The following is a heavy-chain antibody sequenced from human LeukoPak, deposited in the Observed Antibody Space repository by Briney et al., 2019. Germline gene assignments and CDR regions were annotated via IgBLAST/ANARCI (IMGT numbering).Heavy chain of an antibody. V-gene: IGHV3-23*01. Sequence: GGSLRLSCAASGFTFSNYAMSWVRQAPGKGLEWVSTISDSGSSTYYADSVKGRFTISRDNSKNTLYLQMNSLRVEDTAIHYCAKVPYSDYGSGRPPFMDVWGQGTLVTVSS. J-gene: IGHJ4*02. CDR3: AKVPYSDYGSGRPPFMDV. CDR2: ISDSGSST. CDR1: GFTFSNYA. D-gene: IGHD3-10*01.